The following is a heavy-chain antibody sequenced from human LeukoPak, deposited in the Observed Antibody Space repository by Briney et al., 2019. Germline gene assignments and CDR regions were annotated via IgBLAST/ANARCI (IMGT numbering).Heavy chain of an antibody. CDR3: ARGSRAITMVRGAKEFDY. CDR2: INPNSGGT. V-gene: IGHV1-2*02. J-gene: IGHJ4*02. Sequence: ASVKVSCKASGYTFTGYYMHWARQAPGQGLEWMGWINPNSGGTNYAQKFQGRVTMTRDTSISTAYMELSRLRSDDTAVYYCARGSRAITMVRGAKEFDYWGQGTLVTVSS. CDR1: GYTFTGYY. D-gene: IGHD3-10*01.